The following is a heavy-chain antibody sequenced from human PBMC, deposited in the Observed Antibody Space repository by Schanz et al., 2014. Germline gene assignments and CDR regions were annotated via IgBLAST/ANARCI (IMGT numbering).Heavy chain of an antibody. CDR3: LAPDYGMDV. J-gene: IGHJ6*02. Sequence: EVQLLESGGGLVQPGGSLRLSCAASGFTFGDYAMTWVRQAPGKGLEWVSAINTGVNTYYADSVRGRFTISRDNSKNTLYLQMNSLRPEDTAVYYCLAPDYGMDVWGQGTTVTVSS. CDR2: INTGVNT. V-gene: IGHV3-23*01. CDR1: GFTFGDYA.